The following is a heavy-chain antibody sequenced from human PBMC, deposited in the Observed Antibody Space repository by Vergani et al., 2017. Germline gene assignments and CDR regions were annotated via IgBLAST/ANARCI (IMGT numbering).Heavy chain of an antibody. CDR2: IIPIFGTA. Sequence: QVQLVQSGAEVKKPGSSVKVSCKASGGTFSSYAISWVRQAPGQGLEWVGGIIPIFGTANYAQKFQGRVTITADESTSTAYMELSSLRSEDTAVYYCARGPTYDILTGYYYYYDMDVWGKGTTVTVSS. CDR3: ARGPTYDILTGYYYYYDMDV. V-gene: IGHV1-69*13. D-gene: IGHD3-9*01. J-gene: IGHJ6*03. CDR1: GGTFSSYA.